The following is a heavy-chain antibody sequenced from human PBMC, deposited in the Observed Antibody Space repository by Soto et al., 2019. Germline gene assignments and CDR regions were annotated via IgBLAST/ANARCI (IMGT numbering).Heavy chain of an antibody. CDR1: GYTFTSYD. Sequence: QVQLVQSGAEVKKPGASVKVSCKASGYTFTSYDINWVRQATGQGLEWMGWMNPNSGNTGYAQKVQGRVTMTRNTSTSTAYMALSSLSSEDTAVYYCAREKTSYGMDVWGQGTTVTVSS. CDR2: MNPNSGNT. J-gene: IGHJ6*02. CDR3: AREKTSYGMDV. V-gene: IGHV1-8*01.